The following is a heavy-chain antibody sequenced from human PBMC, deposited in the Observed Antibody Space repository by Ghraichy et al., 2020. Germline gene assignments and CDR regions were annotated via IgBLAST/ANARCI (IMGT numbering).Heavy chain of an antibody. CDR1: GFTFDDYA. V-gene: IGHV3-9*01. CDR2: ISWNSGSI. CDR3: AKAEEAGMGDSDFDY. Sequence: GGSLRLSCAASGFTFDDYAMHWVRQAPGKGLEWVSGISWNSGSIGYADSVKGRFTISRDNAKNSLYLQMNSLRAEDTALYYCAKAEEAGMGDSDFDYWSQGTLVTVSS. D-gene: IGHD3-16*01. J-gene: IGHJ4*02.